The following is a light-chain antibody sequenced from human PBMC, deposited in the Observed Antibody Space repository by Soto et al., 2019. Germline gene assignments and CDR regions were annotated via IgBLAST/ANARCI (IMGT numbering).Light chain of an antibody. J-gene: IGKJ1*01. CDR3: QQYGSSTRT. CDR2: GAS. CDR1: QSVSNSY. Sequence: EIVLTQSPGTLSLSPGERATLSCRASQSVSNSYLAWYQQKLGQAPRLLIYGASTRAPGIPDRFSGSGSGTDFTLTISRLEHEDFALYYCQQYGSSTRTFGQGTKVEIK. V-gene: IGKV3-20*01.